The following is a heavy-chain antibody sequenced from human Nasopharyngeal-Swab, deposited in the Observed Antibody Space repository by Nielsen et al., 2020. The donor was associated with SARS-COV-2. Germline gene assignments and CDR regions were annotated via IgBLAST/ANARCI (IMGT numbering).Heavy chain of an antibody. V-gene: IGHV4-4*07. CDR3: AREFSSSYYYYYYMDV. Sequence: SETLSLTCTVSGGSISSDYWSWIRQPAGKGLEWIGRIYTSGSTNYNPSLKSRVTISVDTSKNQFSLKLSSVTAADTAVYYCAREFSSSYYYYYYMDVWGKGTTVTVSS. CDR2: IYTSGST. CDR1: GGSISSDY. D-gene: IGHD6-6*01. J-gene: IGHJ6*03.